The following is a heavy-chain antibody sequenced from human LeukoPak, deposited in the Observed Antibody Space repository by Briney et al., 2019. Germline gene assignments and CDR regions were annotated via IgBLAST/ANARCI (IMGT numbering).Heavy chain of an antibody. CDR3: ARGLMTTVTITNWFDP. Sequence: ASVKVSCKASGGTFSSYAISWVRQAPGQGLEWMGGIVPIFGTANYAQKFQGRVTITADESTSTAYMELSSLRSEDTAVYYCARGLMTTVTITNWFDPWGQGTLVTVSS. D-gene: IGHD4-17*01. J-gene: IGHJ5*02. V-gene: IGHV1-69*13. CDR1: GGTFSSYA. CDR2: IVPIFGTA.